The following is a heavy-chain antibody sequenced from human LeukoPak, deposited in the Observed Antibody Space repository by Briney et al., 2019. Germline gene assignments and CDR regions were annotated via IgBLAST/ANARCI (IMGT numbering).Heavy chain of an antibody. D-gene: IGHD3-16*02. CDR2: IYVTGA. V-gene: IGHV4-59*08. Sequence: SETLSLTCTVSGGSIGTYYWSWIRQSPGKGLEWIGYIYVTGARYNPYLQSRVTISVDRSRNQFFLKMSSVTAAGTAVYYCARHIGGGIEDMDVWGKGTKVIVSS. J-gene: IGHJ6*03. CDR1: GGSIGTYY. CDR3: ARHIGGGIEDMDV.